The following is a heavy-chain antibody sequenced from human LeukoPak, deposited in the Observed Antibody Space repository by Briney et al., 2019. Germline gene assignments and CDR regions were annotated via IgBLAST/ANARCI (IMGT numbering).Heavy chain of an antibody. CDR1: GYTFTSYY. D-gene: IGHD3-22*01. CDR2: INPSGGST. V-gene: IGHV1-46*01. J-gene: IGHJ1*01. Sequence: GASVKVSCKASGYTFTSYYMHWVRQAPGQGREWMGIINPSGGSTSYAQKFQGRVTMTRDTSTSTVYMELSSLRSEDTAVYYCARDTGIYDSSGYYKAYFQHWGQGTLVTVSS. CDR3: ARDTGIYDSSGYYKAYFQH.